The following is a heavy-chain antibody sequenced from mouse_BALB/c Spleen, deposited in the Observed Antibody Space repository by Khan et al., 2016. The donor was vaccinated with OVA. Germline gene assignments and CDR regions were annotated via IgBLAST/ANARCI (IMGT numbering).Heavy chain of an antibody. CDR2: ISSDGDYT. CDR3: ATHLTGSFAY. D-gene: IGHD4-1*01. Sequence: EVQLVESGGDLVKSGGSLKLSCAASGFTFSPYSMSWVRQTPDKRLEWVATISSDGDYTYYPDSVKGRFNISRDNAKNTLYLHMSSLKSEDTAIYYCATHLTGSFAYWGQGTLVTVAA. J-gene: IGHJ3*01. CDR1: GFTFSPYS. V-gene: IGHV5-6*01.